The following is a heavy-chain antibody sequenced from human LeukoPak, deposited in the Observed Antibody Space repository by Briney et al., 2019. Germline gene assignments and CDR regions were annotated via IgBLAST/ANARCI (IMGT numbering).Heavy chain of an antibody. D-gene: IGHD6-25*01. CDR1: GYTFTSYF. V-gene: IGHV1-46*01. CDR3: ARVGVTAATADY. Sequence: ASVKASCKASGYTFTSYFMHWMRQAPGQGPEWMGIINPRGGSTEYSHKFQGRLTMTSDTSTSTVYMELNSLRSEDTAVYFCARVGVTAATADYWGQGTLVTVSS. J-gene: IGHJ4*02. CDR2: INPRGGST.